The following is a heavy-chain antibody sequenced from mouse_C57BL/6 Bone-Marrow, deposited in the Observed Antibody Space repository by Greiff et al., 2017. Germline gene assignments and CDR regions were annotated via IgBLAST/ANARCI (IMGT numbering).Heavy chain of an antibody. CDR2: IYPSDSET. J-gene: IGHJ1*03. CDR1: GYTFTSYW. V-gene: IGHV1-61*01. CDR3: ARNYYGSSYWYFDV. D-gene: IGHD1-1*01. Sequence: VQGVESGAELVRPGSSVKLSCKASGYTFTSYWMDWVKQRPGQGLEWIGNIYPSDSETHYNQKFKYKATLTVDKSSSTAYMQLSSLTSEDSAVYYCARNYYGSSYWYFDVWGTGTTVTVSS.